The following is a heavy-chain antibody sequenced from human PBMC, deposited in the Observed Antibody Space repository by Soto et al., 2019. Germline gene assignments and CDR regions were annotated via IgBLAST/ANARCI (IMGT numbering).Heavy chain of an antibody. D-gene: IGHD5-12*01. Sequence: GGSLRLSCAASGFTFSSYAMHWVRQAPGKGLEYVSAISSNGGSTYYANSVKGRFTISRDNSKNTLYLQMGSLRAEDMAVYYCATISGYDFDYWGQGTLVTVSS. J-gene: IGHJ4*02. CDR2: ISSNGGST. CDR3: ATISGYDFDY. V-gene: IGHV3-64*01. CDR1: GFTFSSYA.